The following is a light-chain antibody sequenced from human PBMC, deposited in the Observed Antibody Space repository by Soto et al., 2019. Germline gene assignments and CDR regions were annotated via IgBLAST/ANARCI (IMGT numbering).Light chain of an antibody. CDR3: SSYTSSSPCV. CDR2: EVS. J-gene: IGLJ1*01. Sequence: QSALTQPASVSGSPGQSITISRTGTSSDVGGYKYVSWYQQHPGEAPKLMIYEVSNRPSGVSNRFSGSKSGNTASLTISGLQAEDEADYYCSSYTSSSPCVFGTGTKVTVL. V-gene: IGLV2-14*01. CDR1: SSDVGGYKY.